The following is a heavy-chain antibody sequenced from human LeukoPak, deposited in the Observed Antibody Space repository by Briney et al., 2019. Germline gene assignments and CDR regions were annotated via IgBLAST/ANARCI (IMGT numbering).Heavy chain of an antibody. J-gene: IGHJ4*02. Sequence: PAGGSLRLACAASGFTFSTYAMTGVRQAPGKGLEWVSGISAGCDRRYYADAVKVRFTISRDNSKHPLYLQMNSLRAEDTAEYYCARSTVGTSCCTAVDYWGQGTLVTVSS. D-gene: IGHD1-26*01. CDR3: ARSTVGTSCCTAVDY. CDR2: ISAGCDRR. V-gene: IGHV3-23*01. CDR1: GFTFSTYA.